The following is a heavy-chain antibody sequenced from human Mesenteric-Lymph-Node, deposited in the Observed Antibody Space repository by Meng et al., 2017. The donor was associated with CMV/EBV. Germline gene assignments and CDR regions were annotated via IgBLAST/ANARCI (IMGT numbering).Heavy chain of an antibody. J-gene: IGHJ6*02. V-gene: IGHV3-30*02. CDR2: IRYDGSNK. CDR1: GFTFSSYG. Sequence: GGSLRLSCAASGFTFSSYGMHWVRQAPGKGLEWVAFIRYDGSNKYYADSVKGRFTISRDNSKNTLYLQMNSLRAEDTAVYYCAKEMGYCSSTSCHYYYYGMDVWGQGTTVTVSS. D-gene: IGHD2-2*01. CDR3: AKEMGYCSSTSCHYYYYGMDV.